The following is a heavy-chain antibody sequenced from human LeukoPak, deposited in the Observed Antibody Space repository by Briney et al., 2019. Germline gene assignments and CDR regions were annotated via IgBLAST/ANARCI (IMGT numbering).Heavy chain of an antibody. V-gene: IGHV1-24*01. CDR1: GYTLTELS. Sequence: GASVKVSCEVSGYTLTELSMHWVRQAPGKGLEWMGGFDPEDGETIYAQKFQGRVTMTEDTSTDTAYMELSSLRSEDTAVYYCATVFNYYDSSGYYPFDYWGQGTLVTVSS. CDR3: ATVFNYYDSSGYYPFDY. D-gene: IGHD3-22*01. CDR2: FDPEDGET. J-gene: IGHJ4*02.